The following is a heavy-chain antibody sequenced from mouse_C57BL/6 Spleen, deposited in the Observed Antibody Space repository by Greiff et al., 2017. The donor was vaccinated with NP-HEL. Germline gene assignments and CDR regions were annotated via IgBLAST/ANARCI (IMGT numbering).Heavy chain of an antibody. D-gene: IGHD3-2*02. CDR3: TRGLQLRLPYYYAMDY. J-gene: IGHJ4*01. Sequence: EVQLVESGEGLVKPGGSLKLSCAASGFTFSSYAMSWVRQTPEKRLEWVAYISSGGDYIYYADTVKGRFTISRDNARNTLYLQMSSLKSEDTAMYYCTRGLQLRLPYYYAMDYWGQGTSVTVSS. CDR2: ISSGGDYI. V-gene: IGHV5-9-1*02. CDR1: GFTFSSYA.